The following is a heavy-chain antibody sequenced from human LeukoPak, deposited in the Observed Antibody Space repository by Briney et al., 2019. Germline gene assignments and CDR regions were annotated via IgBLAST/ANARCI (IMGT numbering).Heavy chain of an antibody. V-gene: IGHV3-30-3*01. Sequence: GGSLRLSCAASGLTFSSYAMHWVRQAPGKGLEWVAVISYDGSNKYYADSVKGRFTISRDNSKNTLYLQMNSLRAEDTAVYYCARGAYYYGSGSSAFDYWGQGTLVTVSS. D-gene: IGHD3-10*01. CDR3: ARGAYYYGSGSSAFDY. CDR2: ISYDGSNK. CDR1: GLTFSSYA. J-gene: IGHJ4*02.